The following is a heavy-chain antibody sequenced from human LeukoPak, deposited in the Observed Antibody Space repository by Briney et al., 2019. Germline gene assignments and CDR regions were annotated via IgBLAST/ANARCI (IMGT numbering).Heavy chain of an antibody. V-gene: IGHV3-23*01. CDR3: ARDRNLLYFDY. CDR1: GFTFSSYG. D-gene: IGHD1-14*01. CDR2: ISGSDGST. J-gene: IGHJ4*02. Sequence: PGGSLRLSCAASGFTFSSYGMSWVRQAPGKGLEWVSAISGSDGSTFYADSVKGRFTISRDNSKNTLYLQMNSLRAEDTAVYYCARDRNLLYFDYWGQGTLVTVSS.